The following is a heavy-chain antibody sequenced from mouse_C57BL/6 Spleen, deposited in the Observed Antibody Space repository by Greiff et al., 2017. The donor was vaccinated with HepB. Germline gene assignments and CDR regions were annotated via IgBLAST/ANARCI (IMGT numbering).Heavy chain of an antibody. CDR2: ISSGGSYT. D-gene: IGHD2-4*01. J-gene: IGHJ1*03. V-gene: IGHV5-6*01. Sequence: EVMLVESGGDLVKPGGSLKLSCAASGFTFSSYGMSWVRQTPDKRLEWVATISSGGSYTYYPDSVKGRFTISRDNAKNTLYLQMSSLKSEDTAMYYCARQGITTRVWYFDVWGTGTTVTVSS. CDR1: GFTFSSYG. CDR3: ARQGITTRVWYFDV.